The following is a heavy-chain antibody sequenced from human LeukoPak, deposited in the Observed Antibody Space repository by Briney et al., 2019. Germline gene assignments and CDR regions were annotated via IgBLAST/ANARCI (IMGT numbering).Heavy chain of an antibody. CDR1: GGSISSYY. Sequence: PSETLSLTCTVSGGSISSYYWSWIRQPPGKGLEWIGYIYYSGSTNYNPSLKSRVTISVDTSKNQFSLKLSSVTAADTAVYYCARGGYCSSTSCFYYFDYWGQGTLVTVFS. V-gene: IGHV4-59*01. J-gene: IGHJ4*02. D-gene: IGHD2-2*01. CDR2: IYYSGST. CDR3: ARGGYCSSTSCFYYFDY.